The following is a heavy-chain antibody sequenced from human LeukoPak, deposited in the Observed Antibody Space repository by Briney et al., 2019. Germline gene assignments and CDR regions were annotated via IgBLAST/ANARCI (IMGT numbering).Heavy chain of an antibody. Sequence: ASVKVSCKAFGYTFTTHHVHWVRQAPGQGLEWMGWISAYNGNTNYAQKLQGRVTMTTDTSTSTAYMELRSLRSDDTAVYYCARDRYCGGDCYSDYFDYWGQGTLVTVSS. J-gene: IGHJ4*02. CDR3: ARDRYCGGDCYSDYFDY. V-gene: IGHV1-18*01. CDR1: GYTFTTHH. D-gene: IGHD2-21*02. CDR2: ISAYNGNT.